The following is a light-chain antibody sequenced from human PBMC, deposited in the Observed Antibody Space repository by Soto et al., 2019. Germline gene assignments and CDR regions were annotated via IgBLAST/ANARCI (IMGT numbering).Light chain of an antibody. CDR3: QSYDSSLSAVI. Sequence: QSLLTQPPSVSGAPGQRVTISCTGSSSNIGAPYDVHWYQQFPGTAPKLLIYGNINRPSGVPARFSASKSGTSASLAITGLQAEDEADYFCQSYDSSLSAVIFGGGTKVTVL. V-gene: IGLV1-40*01. J-gene: IGLJ2*01. CDR1: SSNIGAPYD. CDR2: GNI.